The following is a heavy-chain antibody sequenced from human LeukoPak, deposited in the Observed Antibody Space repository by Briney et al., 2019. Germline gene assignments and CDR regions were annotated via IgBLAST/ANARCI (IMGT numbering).Heavy chain of an antibody. CDR3: TGTIRYFDWFSDY. V-gene: IGHV3-49*04. CDR2: IRSKAYGGTT. D-gene: IGHD3-9*01. Sequence: GGSLRLSCTASGFTFGDYAMSWVRQAPGKGLEWVGFIRSKAYGGTTEYAASVKGRFTISRDDSKSIAYLQMNSLETEDTAVYYCTGTIRYFDWFSDYWGQGTLVTVSS. J-gene: IGHJ4*02. CDR1: GFTFGDYA.